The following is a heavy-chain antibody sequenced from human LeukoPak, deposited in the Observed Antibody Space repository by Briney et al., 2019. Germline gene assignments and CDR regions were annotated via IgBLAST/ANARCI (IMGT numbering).Heavy chain of an antibody. V-gene: IGHV3-21*01. CDR1: GFTFSTYS. J-gene: IGHJ4*02. D-gene: IGHD1-14*01. Sequence: GGSLRLSCAASGFTFSTYSMNWVRQAPGKGLECVSSISSSGAYIYYADSVKGRLTISRDNAKKSLYLQMNSLRAEDTAMYYCARGGRTGDYWGQGTLVTVSS. CDR3: ARGGRTGDY. CDR2: ISSSGAYI.